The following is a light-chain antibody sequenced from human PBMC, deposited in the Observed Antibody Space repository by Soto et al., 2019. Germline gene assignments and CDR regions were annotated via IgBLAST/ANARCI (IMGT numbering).Light chain of an antibody. J-gene: IGLJ2*01. Sequence: QSALTQPPSASGTPGQRVTISCSGSSSNNGSNTVNWYQQLPGSAPKLLMYSTNQRPSGVPDRFSGSKSGTSASLAISGLQSEDEADYYCAAWDGSLNVVLFGGGTKLTVL. CDR2: STN. V-gene: IGLV1-44*01. CDR3: AAWDGSLNVVL. CDR1: SSNNGSNT.